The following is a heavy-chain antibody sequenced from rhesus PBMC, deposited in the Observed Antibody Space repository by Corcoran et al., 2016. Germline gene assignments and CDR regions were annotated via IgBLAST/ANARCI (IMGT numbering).Heavy chain of an antibody. D-gene: IGHD1-14*01. J-gene: IGHJ5-1*01. V-gene: IGHV1-138*01. CDR2: INPNTGGT. CDR3: VAGTKNRFDV. CDR1: GYTFTDYD. Sequence: QVQLVQSGAEVKKLGSSVKVSCKASGYTFTDYDMHWVRQAPGQGLEWMEDINPNTGGTNYAQKVQGRVTMTRDTSTSTAYMELSSLRSEDTAVYYCVAGTKNRFDVWGPGVLVTVSS.